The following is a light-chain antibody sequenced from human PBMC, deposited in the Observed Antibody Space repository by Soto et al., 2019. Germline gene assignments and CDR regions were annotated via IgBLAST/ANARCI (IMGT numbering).Light chain of an antibody. CDR3: HQRANWPPT. J-gene: IGKJ4*01. CDR2: DAS. CDR1: QSVSSY. V-gene: IGKV3-11*01. Sequence: EIVLTQSPATLSLSPGDTGTLSCRASQSVSSYLIWYQQKPGQAPRLLIYDASNRATGIPARFRGSGSETDFTLTINNLEPEDFAVYYCHQRANWPPTFGGGTKVEIK.